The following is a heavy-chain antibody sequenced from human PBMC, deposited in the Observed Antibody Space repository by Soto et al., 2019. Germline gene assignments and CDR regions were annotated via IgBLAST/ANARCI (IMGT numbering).Heavy chain of an antibody. CDR3: ARLGLTCTPVQYHHYGLDV. CDR2: IYHSRAT. CDR1: GGSITGYY. D-gene: IGHD3-9*01. Sequence: PSETLTLTCTVPGGSITGYYWSWSRRTPGKGLEFIGDIYHSRATDYTPSLKSRFTISVDKSSTQLSLQMRSVSAADTAMYFCARLGLTCTPVQYHHYGLDVWGQGATVTVSS. J-gene: IGHJ6*02. V-gene: IGHV4-59*03.